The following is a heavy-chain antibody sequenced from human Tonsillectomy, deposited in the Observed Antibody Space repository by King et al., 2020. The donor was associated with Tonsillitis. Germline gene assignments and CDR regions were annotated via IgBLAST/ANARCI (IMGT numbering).Heavy chain of an antibody. CDR3: AKEAVPAAIEYYYYYYGMDV. J-gene: IGHJ6*02. Sequence: VQLVESGGGVVQPGRSLRLSCAASGFTFSSYGMHWVRQAPGKGLEWVAVISYDGSNKYYADSVKGRFTISRDNSKNTLYLQMNSLRAEDTAVYYCAKEAVPAAIEYYYYYYGMDVWGQGTTVTVSS. CDR1: GFTFSSYG. D-gene: IGHD2-2*02. V-gene: IGHV3-30*18. CDR2: ISYDGSNK.